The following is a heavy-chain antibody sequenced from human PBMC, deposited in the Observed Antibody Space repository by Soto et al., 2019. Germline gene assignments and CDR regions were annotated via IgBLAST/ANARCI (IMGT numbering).Heavy chain of an antibody. CDR2: INPYNGNR. J-gene: IGHJ5*02. CDR3: ARDRLRGYDSSGFYS. Sequence: QVQLVQSGGELRKPGASVKVSCEATGYSFRSYGINWVRRAPGQGLEWMGWINPYNGNRNYAQKFEDRITMTTDTSTNTVYMELRSLRSDDTAVYYCARDRLRGYDSSGFYSLGQGTLVIVSS. D-gene: IGHD3-22*01. CDR1: GYSFRSYG. V-gene: IGHV1-18*01.